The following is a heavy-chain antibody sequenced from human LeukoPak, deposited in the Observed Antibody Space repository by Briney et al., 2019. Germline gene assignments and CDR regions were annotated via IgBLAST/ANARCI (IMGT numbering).Heavy chain of an antibody. CDR2: IYHSGST. Sequence: PSETLSLTCTVSGASVSSSGYYWSWIRQPPGKGLEWIGYIYHSGSTNYNPSLKSRVTISVDTSKNQFSLKLTSMTVADTAVYYCGRETIAATGTSVFFDYWGQGTLVTVSS. CDR3: GRETIAATGTSVFFDY. CDR1: GASVSSSGYY. V-gene: IGHV4-61*08. J-gene: IGHJ4*02. D-gene: IGHD6-13*01.